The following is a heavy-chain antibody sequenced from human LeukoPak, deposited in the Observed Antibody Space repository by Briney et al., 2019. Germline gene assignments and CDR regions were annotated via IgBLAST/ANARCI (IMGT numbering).Heavy chain of an antibody. V-gene: IGHV3-30*18. CDR1: RFXFSSYG. J-gene: IGHJ4*02. D-gene: IGHD5-18*01. Sequence: PGRSLRLSCVASRFXFSSYGMHWVRQAPGKGLEWVAAISFDGSNKYYADSVKGRFTISRDNSKNTLYLQMNSLRVEDTAVYYCAKEKYRGYSYGSGDYWGQGTLVTVSS. CDR2: ISFDGSNK. CDR3: AKEKYRGYSYGSGDY.